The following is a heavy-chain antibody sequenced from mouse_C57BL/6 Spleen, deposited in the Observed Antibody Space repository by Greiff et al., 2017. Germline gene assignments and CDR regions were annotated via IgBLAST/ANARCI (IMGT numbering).Heavy chain of an antibody. Sequence: EVKLMESGGDLVKPGGSLKLSCAASGFTFSSYGMSWVRQTPDKRLEWVATISSGGSYTYYPDSVKGRFTISRDNAKNTLYLQMSSLKSEDTAMYYCARHITYYSTYYYAMDYWGQGTSVTVSS. D-gene: IGHD2-5*01. CDR2: ISSGGSYT. V-gene: IGHV5-6*01. CDR1: GFTFSSYG. CDR3: ARHITYYSTYYYAMDY. J-gene: IGHJ4*01.